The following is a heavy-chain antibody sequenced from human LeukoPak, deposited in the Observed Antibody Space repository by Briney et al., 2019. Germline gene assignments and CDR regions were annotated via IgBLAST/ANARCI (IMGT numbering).Heavy chain of an antibody. D-gene: IGHD2-2*01. Sequence: GGSLRLSCAASGFTFDDYGMSWVRQAPGKGLEWVSSISSSSSYIYYADSVKGRFTISRDNAKNSLYLQMNSLRAEDTAVYYCARDPVPAAFDYWGQGTLVTVSS. V-gene: IGHV3-21*01. CDR2: ISSSSSYI. CDR3: ARDPVPAAFDY. CDR1: GFTFDDYG. J-gene: IGHJ4*02.